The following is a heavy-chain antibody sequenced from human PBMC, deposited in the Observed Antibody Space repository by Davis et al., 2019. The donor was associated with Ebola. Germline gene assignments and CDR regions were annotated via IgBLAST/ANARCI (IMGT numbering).Heavy chain of an antibody. CDR1: GFTFSSYI. D-gene: IGHD3/OR15-3a*01. J-gene: IGHJ4*02. CDR2: ISSRSSYI. Sequence: PGGSLRLSCVASGFTFSSYIMNWVRQAPGKGLEWVSSISSRSSYIYYADSVKGRFTISRDNAKNSLYLQMNSLRAEDTAVYYCARDRRHSDFWTGYYIPGSFDYWGQGTLVTVSS. CDR3: ARDRRHSDFWTGYYIPGSFDY. V-gene: IGHV3-21*01.